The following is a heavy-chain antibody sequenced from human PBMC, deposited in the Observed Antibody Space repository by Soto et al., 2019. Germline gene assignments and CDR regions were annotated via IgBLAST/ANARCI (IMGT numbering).Heavy chain of an antibody. CDR3: ARDTVDNSGRWFDP. Sequence: SETLSLTCSVSGGSISNFYWSWIRQPAGKGLEWIGRISGSGTTNYNPSLKGRVTVSVDMSKASFSLRLTSVSAADTAVYYCARDTVDNSGRWFDPWGQGTLVTVSS. D-gene: IGHD5-12*01. CDR1: GGSISNFY. J-gene: IGHJ5*02. CDR2: ISGSGTT. V-gene: IGHV4-4*07.